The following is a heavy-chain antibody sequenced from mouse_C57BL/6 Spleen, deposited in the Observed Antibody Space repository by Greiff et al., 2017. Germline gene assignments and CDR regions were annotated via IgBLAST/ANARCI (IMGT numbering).Heavy chain of an antibody. CDR3: AILYSSGYRDY. CDR1: GYTFTSYW. CDR2: IHPSDSDT. Sequence: QVQLQQSGAELVKPGASVKVSCKASGYTFTSYWMHWVKQRPGQGLEWIGRIHPSDSDTNYNQKFQGKATLTVDKSSSTAYMQLSSLTSEDSAVYYCAILYSSGYRDYWGQGTSVTVAS. V-gene: IGHV1-74*01. D-gene: IGHD3-2*02. J-gene: IGHJ4*01.